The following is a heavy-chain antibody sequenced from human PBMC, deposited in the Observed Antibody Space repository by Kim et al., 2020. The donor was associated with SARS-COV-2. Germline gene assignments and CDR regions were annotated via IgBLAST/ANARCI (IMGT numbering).Heavy chain of an antibody. J-gene: IGHJ4*02. CDR3: VCVGTEKGVVIGIVV. D-gene: IGHD3-22*01. V-gene: IGHV3-53*01. Sequence: DSVKGRFTISRDNSKNTLYLQMNSLRAEDTAVYYCVCVGTEKGVVIGIVVWGQGTLVTVSS.